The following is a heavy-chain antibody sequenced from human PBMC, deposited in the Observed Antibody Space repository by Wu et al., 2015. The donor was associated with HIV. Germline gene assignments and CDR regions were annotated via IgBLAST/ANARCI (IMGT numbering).Heavy chain of an antibody. J-gene: IGHJ4*02. CDR2: INPNSGGT. CDR1: GYTSTVYY. Sequence: QAQLAQSGAEVKKPGASVKVSRKASGYTSTVYYMHWMRQAPGQGLEWMGWINPNSGGTDYAQKFQGRLTMTRDSSISTAYMELSGLTSDDTAVYYCASDSSEGPFSHYYFALWGQGSLVTVSS. D-gene: IGHD3-3*01. CDR3: ASDSSEGPFSHYYFAL. V-gene: IGHV1-2*02.